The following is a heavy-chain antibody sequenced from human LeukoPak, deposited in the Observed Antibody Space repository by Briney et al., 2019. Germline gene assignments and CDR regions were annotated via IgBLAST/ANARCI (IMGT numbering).Heavy chain of an antibody. D-gene: IGHD3-22*01. Sequence: ASQTLSLTCAVSGGSISSGGYSWSWIRQPPGKGLEWIGYIYHSGSTNYNPSLKSRVTISVDTSKNQFSLKLSSVTAADTAAYYCARVRDIYYDSSGTYADYWGQGTLVTVSS. CDR3: ARVRDIYYDSSGTYADY. CDR2: IYHSGST. J-gene: IGHJ4*02. CDR1: GGSISSGGYS. V-gene: IGHV4-30-2*01.